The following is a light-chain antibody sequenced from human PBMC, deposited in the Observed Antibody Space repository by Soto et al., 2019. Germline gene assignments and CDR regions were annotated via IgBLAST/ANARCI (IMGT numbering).Light chain of an antibody. CDR1: SSDVGGYNY. CDR2: DVN. Sequence: QSVLTQPASVSGSPGQSITISCTGTSSDVGGYNYVSWYQQHPGKATKFMIYDVNNRPSGVSTRFSGSKSGNTASLTISGLQAEDEADYYCNSYTTSNTRQIVFGTGTKVTVL. V-gene: IGLV2-14*01. CDR3: NSYTTSNTRQIV. J-gene: IGLJ1*01.